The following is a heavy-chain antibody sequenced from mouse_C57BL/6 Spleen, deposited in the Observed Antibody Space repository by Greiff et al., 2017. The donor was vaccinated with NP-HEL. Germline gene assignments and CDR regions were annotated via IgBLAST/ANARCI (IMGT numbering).Heavy chain of an antibody. D-gene: IGHD1-1*01. CDR2: IYPGSGNT. V-gene: IGHV1-76*01. CDR3: AREGKYYYGSSSYWYFDV. Sequence: QVQLQQSGAELVRPGASVKLSCKASGYTFTDYYINWVKPRPGQGLEWIARIYPGSGNTYYNEKFKGKATLTAEKSSSTAYMQLSSLTSEDSAVYFCAREGKYYYGSSSYWYFDVWGTGTTVTVSS. J-gene: IGHJ1*03. CDR1: GYTFTDYY.